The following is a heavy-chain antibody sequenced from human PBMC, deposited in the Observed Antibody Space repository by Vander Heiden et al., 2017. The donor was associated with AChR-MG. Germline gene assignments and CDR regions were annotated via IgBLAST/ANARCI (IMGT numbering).Heavy chain of an antibody. CDR2: IYPGDSDT. J-gene: IGHJ6*02. V-gene: IGHV5-51*01. D-gene: IGHD3-22*01. CDR3: ARQNYYDSSYYGMDV. CDR1: GYSVTSYW. Sequence: EVQLVQSGAEVKQPGESLKIYCKGSGYSVTSYWVGWVRQLPGKGLEWMGIIYPGDSDTRYSPSFQGHVTISADKSISTAYLQWSSLKASDTAMYYCARQNYYDSSYYGMDVWGQGTTVTVSS.